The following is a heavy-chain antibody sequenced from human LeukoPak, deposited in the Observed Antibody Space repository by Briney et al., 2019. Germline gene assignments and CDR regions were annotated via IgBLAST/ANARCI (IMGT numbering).Heavy chain of an antibody. CDR3: ARGPRMIRGVIYYYYYYGMDV. V-gene: IGHV4-34*01. CDR1: GGSFSGYY. D-gene: IGHD3-10*01. CDR2: INHSGST. Sequence: SETLSLTCAVYGGSFSGYYWSWLRQPPGKGLEWIGEINHSGSTNYNPSLKSRVTISVDTSKNQFSLKLSSVTAADTAVYYCARGPRMIRGVIYYYYYYGMDVWGKGTTVTVSS. J-gene: IGHJ6*04.